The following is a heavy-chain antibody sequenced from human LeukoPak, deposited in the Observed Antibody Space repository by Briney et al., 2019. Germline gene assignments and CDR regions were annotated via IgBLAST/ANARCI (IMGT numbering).Heavy chain of an antibody. CDR2: IYYSGST. Sequence: SETLSLTCTVSGGSISSYYWSWIRQPPGKGLEWIGYIYYSGSTNYNPSLKSRVTISVDTSKNQFSLKMSSMTAADTAVYYCATAMGSVAGLIDYWGQGTLVTVSS. D-gene: IGHD6-19*01. CDR1: GGSISSYY. V-gene: IGHV4-59*01. J-gene: IGHJ4*02. CDR3: ATAMGSVAGLIDY.